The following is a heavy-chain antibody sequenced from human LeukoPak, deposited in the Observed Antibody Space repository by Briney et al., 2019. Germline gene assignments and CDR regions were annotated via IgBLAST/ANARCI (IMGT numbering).Heavy chain of an antibody. CDR3: ARGIVVWYALY. CDR1: GDSISSSTYY. V-gene: IGHV4-39*07. J-gene: IGHJ4*02. D-gene: IGHD6-13*01. Sequence: KTSETLSLTCTVSGDSISSSTYYWGWIRQSPAKGLEWIGSVSYSGNTYYNPSLKSRATISLDMSKNQFSLKLTSVTAADTAVYFCARGIVVWYALYWGQGTLVTVSS. CDR2: VSYSGNT.